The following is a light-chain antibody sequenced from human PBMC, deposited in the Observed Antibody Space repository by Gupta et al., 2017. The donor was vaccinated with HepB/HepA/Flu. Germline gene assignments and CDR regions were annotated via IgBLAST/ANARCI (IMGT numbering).Light chain of an antibody. CDR1: QGISSY. V-gene: IGKV1-9*01. CDR2: AAS. J-gene: IGKJ4*01. Sequence: DLPLTPSPSFLSASLGDRVTITCRVSQGISSYLAWYQQKPGKAPKLLIYAASTLQSGVPSRFSGSGSGTEFTLTISSLQPEDVATYYCQQLNSYPLTFGGGTKVEIK. CDR3: QQLNSYPLT.